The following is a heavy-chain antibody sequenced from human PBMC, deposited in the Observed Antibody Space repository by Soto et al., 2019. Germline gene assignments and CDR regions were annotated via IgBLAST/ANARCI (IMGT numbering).Heavy chain of an antibody. CDR3: ARAVTGITYYYYGLDV. V-gene: IGHV3-74*01. D-gene: IGHD7-27*01. CDR2: INSDGSST. J-gene: IGHJ6*02. CDR1: GFTFSSDW. Sequence: HPWGSLRLSCAASGFTFSSDWMHWVRQAPGKGLVWVSRINSDGSSTSYADSVKGRFTISRDNAKNTLYLQMNSLRAEDTAVYYCARAVTGITYYYYGLDVWGQGTTVTVSS.